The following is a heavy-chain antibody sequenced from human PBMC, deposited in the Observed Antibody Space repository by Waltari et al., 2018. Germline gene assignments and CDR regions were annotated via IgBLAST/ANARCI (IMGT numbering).Heavy chain of an antibody. CDR3: ARAIGFWSGFPNYYYCYYMDV. CDR1: GGSLSGYY. CDR2: INHSVST. V-gene: IGHV4-34*01. J-gene: IGHJ6*03. D-gene: IGHD3-3*01. Sequence: QVQLQQWGAGLLKPSETLSLTCAVYGGSLSGYYWSWIRQPPGKGLEWIGEINHSVSTIYNPSLAGRVTISVDTSKNQFSLKLSSVTAADTAVYYCARAIGFWSGFPNYYYCYYMDVWDKGTTVTVSS.